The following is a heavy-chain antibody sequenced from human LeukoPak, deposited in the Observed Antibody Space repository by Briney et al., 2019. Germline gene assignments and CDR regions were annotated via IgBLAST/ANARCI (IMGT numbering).Heavy chain of an antibody. D-gene: IGHD3-16*01. Sequence: PGRSLRLSCAASGFTFSSYGMHWVRQAPGKGLEWVAVISYDGSNKYYADSVKGRFTISRDNSKNTLYLQMNSLRAEDTAVYYCAKGQYVDYFDYWGQGTLVTVSS. CDR1: GFTFSSYG. V-gene: IGHV3-30*18. CDR3: AKGQYVDYFDY. J-gene: IGHJ4*02. CDR2: ISYDGSNK.